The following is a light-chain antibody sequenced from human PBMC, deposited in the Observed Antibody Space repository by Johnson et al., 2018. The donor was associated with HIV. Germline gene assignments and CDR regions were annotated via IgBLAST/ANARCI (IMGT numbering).Light chain of an antibody. CDR2: DNS. CDR1: SSNIGSNF. V-gene: IGLV1-51*01. J-gene: IGLJ1*01. CDR3: GTWDSSLSGYV. Sequence: QPVLTQPPSVSAAPGQKVTISCSGSSSNIGSNFVSWYQHLPGTAPKLLVYDNSKRPSGIPDRFSATKSGTSATLGITGLQTGDEADYYCGTWDSSLSGYVFGTGTKVTVL.